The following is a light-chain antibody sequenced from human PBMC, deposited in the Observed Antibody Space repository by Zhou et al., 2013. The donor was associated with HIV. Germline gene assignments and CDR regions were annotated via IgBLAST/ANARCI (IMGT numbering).Light chain of an antibody. CDR1: QSISTY. CDR3: QQANSFPPT. J-gene: IGKJ4*01. Sequence: DIKMSQSPSSLSASVGDRVIITCRSSQSISTYLNWYQQKQGKAPKLLIYAASSLQSWVPSRFSGSGSGTEFTLTITSLQPDDFATYFCQQANSFPPTFGGGTKVEI. V-gene: IGKV1-39*01. CDR2: AAS.